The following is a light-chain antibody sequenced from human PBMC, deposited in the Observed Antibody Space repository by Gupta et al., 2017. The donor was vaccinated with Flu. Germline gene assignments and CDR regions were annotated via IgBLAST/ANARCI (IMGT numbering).Light chain of an antibody. CDR1: QSVSSN. J-gene: IGKJ1*01. CDR2: GAS. Sequence: EIVMTQSPATLSVSPGERATLSCRASQSVSSNLAWYQQKPGQAPRLLIYGASTRATGMPGRFSGSGSGTEFTLTISSLQSEDFAVYYCQQYYNWPPRTFGQGTKVEI. CDR3: QQYYNWPPRT. V-gene: IGKV3-15*01.